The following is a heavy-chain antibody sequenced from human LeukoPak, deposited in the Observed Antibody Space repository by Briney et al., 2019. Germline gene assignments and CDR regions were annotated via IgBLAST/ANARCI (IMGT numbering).Heavy chain of an antibody. Sequence: SETLSLTCTVSGGSISSSDYYWGWIRQPPGRGLEWIGSIYYSGSTYYSPSLKSRVTISVDTSKNQFSLKLSSLAAADTAVYYCASKRSGYYSGFFDYWGQGTLVTVSS. V-gene: IGHV4-39*01. CDR1: GGSISSSDYY. CDR3: ASKRSGYYSGFFDY. J-gene: IGHJ4*02. CDR2: IYYSGST. D-gene: IGHD3-22*01.